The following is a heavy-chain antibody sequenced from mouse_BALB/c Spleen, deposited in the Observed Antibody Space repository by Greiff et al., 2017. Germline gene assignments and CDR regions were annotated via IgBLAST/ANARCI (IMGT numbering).Heavy chain of an antibody. CDR3: ARSPFNWYFDV. Sequence: EVQLVESGGGLVKPGGSLKLSCAASGFTFSDYYMYWVRQTPEKRLEWVATISDGGSYTYYPDSVKGRFTISRDNAKNNLYLQMSSLKSEDTAMYYCARSPFNWYFDVWGAGTTVTVSS. CDR1: GFTFSDYY. J-gene: IGHJ1*01. V-gene: IGHV5-4*02. CDR2: ISDGGSYT.